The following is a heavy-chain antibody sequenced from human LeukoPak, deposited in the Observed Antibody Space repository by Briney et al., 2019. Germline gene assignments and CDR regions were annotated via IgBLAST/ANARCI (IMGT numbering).Heavy chain of an antibody. V-gene: IGHV4-34*01. Sequence: SETLSLTCAVYGGSFSGYYWSWIRQPPGKGLEWIGEINRSGSTNYNPSLKSRVTISVDTSKNQFSLKLSSVTAADTAVYYCARGAANEDIVVVVAATPFDPWGQGTLVTVSS. CDR1: GGSFSGYY. CDR2: INRSGST. D-gene: IGHD2-15*01. J-gene: IGHJ5*02. CDR3: ARGAANEDIVVVVAATPFDP.